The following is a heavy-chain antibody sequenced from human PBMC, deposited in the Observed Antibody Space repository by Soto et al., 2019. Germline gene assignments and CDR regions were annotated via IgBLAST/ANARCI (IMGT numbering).Heavy chain of an antibody. CDR2: IYYSGST. CDR1: GGSISSGGDY. V-gene: IGHV4-31*03. J-gene: IGHJ6*02. Sequence: QVQLQESGPGLVKPSQTLSLTCTVSGGSISSGGDYWSWIRQHPGKGLEWIGYIYYSGSTYYNPSLKSRVTLSVDTSKNHCSLKLSSVTAADTAVYYGARATPFYYYGMDVWGQGTTVTVSS. D-gene: IGHD2-15*01. CDR3: ARATPFYYYGMDV.